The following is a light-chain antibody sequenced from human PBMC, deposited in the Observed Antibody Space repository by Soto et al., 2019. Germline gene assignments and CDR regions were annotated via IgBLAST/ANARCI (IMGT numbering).Light chain of an antibody. CDR1: SSDVGGYNY. CDR3: SSYTSSSTPYVV. J-gene: IGLJ2*01. V-gene: IGLV2-14*01. CDR2: DVS. Sequence: ALTQPASVSGSPGQSITISCTGTSSDVGGYNYVSWYQQHPGKAPKLMIYDVSNRPSGVSNRFSGSKSGNTASLTISGLQAEDEADYYCSSYTSSSTPYVVFGGGTKVTVL.